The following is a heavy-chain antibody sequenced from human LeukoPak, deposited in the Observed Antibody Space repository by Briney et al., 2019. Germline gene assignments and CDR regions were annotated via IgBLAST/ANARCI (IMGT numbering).Heavy chain of an antibody. CDR1: GGSISSGTYY. CDR3: ARQTSGISGSYYYYYYYMDV. J-gene: IGHJ6*03. D-gene: IGHD1-26*01. CDR2: IYTSGST. Sequence: SETLSLTCTVSGGSISSGTYYWSWIRQPAGKGLEWIGRIYTSGSTNYNPSLKSRVTMSVDTSKNQFSLKLSSVTAADTAVYYCARQTSGISGSYYYYYYYMDVWGKGTTVTISS. V-gene: IGHV4-61*02.